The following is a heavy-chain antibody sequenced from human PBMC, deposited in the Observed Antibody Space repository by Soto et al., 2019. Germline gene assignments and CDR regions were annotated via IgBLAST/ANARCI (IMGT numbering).Heavy chain of an antibody. CDR2: IRSKANSYAT. CDR1: GFTFSASA. V-gene: IGHV3-73*01. CDR3: ISMTTVTSFSDY. Sequence: EVQLVESGGGLVQPGGSLKLSCAASGFTFSASAMHWVRQAYGKGLEWVGRIRSKANSYATTYAASVKRRFTISRDDSKNTAYLQMHSLKTEDTAVYYCISMTTVTSFSDYWGQGTLVTVSS. J-gene: IGHJ4*02. D-gene: IGHD4-17*01.